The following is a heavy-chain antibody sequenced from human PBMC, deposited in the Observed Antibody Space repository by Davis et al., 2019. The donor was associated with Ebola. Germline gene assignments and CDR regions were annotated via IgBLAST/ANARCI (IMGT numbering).Heavy chain of an antibody. V-gene: IGHV6-1*01. CDR2: TYYTSKWNY. Sequence: HSQTLSLTCAIPGDTVSTKSTGWNWIRQSPSRGLEWLGRTYYTSKWNYDYAVSVRSRININVDTSKNQFSLQLNSVTPEDTAVYYCARGWLRTGFDYWGQGAPVTVSS. D-gene: IGHD5-12*01. CDR1: GDTVSTKSTG. J-gene: IGHJ4*02. CDR3: ARGWLRTGFDY.